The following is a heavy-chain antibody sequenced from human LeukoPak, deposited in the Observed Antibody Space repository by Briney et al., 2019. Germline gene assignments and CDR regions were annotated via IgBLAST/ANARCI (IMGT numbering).Heavy chain of an antibody. CDR2: ISINGGYT. J-gene: IGHJ4*02. V-gene: IGHV3-23*01. CDR1: GFTFSSSA. Sequence: GGSLRLSCAASGFTFSSSAMSWVRQAPGKGLEWVSAISINGGYTYYADSVQGRFTISRDNSKSTLCLQMNSLRAEDTAVYYCAKQLGYCSDGSCYFPYWGQGTLVTVSS. CDR3: AKQLGYCSDGSCYFPY. D-gene: IGHD2-15*01.